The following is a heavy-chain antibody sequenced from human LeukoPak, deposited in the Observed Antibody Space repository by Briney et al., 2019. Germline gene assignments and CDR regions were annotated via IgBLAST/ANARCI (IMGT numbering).Heavy chain of an antibody. CDR2: IYYNGST. J-gene: IGHJ6*02. CDR3: ARSRIAAAGFYYYYGMDV. D-gene: IGHD6-13*01. V-gene: IGHV4-59*01. CDR1: GGSISSYY. Sequence: SETLSLTCTVSGGSISSYYWSWIRQPPGKGLEWIGYIYYNGSTNYNPSLKSRVTISVDTSKNQFSLKLSSVTAADTAVYYCARSRIAAAGFYYYYGMDVWGQGTTVTVSS.